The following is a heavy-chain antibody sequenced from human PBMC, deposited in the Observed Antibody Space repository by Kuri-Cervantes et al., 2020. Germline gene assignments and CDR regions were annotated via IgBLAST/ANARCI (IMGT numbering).Heavy chain of an antibody. CDR1: GGSFSGYN. J-gene: IGHJ4*02. Sequence: SETLSLTCAVYGGSFSGYNWSWIRQPPGKGLEWIGEINHIGSTNYNPSLKSRVTISVDTSKNQFSLKLSSVTAADTAVYYCARGRNRSALYFDYWGQGTLVTVSS. CDR3: ARGRNRSALYFDY. V-gene: IGHV4-34*01. CDR2: INHIGST.